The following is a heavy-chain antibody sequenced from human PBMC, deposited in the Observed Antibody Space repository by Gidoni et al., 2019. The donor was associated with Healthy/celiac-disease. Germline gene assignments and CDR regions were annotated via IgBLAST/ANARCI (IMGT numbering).Heavy chain of an antibody. CDR1: GFTFSSYG. Sequence: GFTFSSYGMHWVRQAPGKGLEWVAVIWYDGSNKYYADSVKGRFTISRDNSKNTLYLQMNSLRAEDTAVYYCAREYYDFWSGYYTGMGYYYYYGMDVWGQGTTVTVSS. CDR3: AREYYDFWSGYYTGMGYYYYYGMDV. D-gene: IGHD3-3*01. CDR2: IWYDGSNK. V-gene: IGHV3-33*01. J-gene: IGHJ6*02.